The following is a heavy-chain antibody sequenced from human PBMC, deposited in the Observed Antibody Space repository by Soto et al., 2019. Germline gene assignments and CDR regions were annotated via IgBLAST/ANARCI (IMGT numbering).Heavy chain of an antibody. CDR2: ISWDGGST. CDR1: GFTFDDYT. Sequence: EVQLVESGGVVVQPGGSLRLSCAASGFTFDDYTMHWVRQAPGKGLEWVSLISWDGGSTYYADSVKGRFTISRDNSKNSLYLQMNSLRTEDTAWYYCAKEEQGGAFDIWGQGTMVTVSS. CDR3: AKEEQGGAFDI. J-gene: IGHJ3*02. D-gene: IGHD3-16*01. V-gene: IGHV3-43*01.